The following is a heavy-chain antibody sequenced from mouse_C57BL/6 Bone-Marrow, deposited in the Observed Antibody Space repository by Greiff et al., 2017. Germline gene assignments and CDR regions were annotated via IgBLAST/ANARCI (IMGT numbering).Heavy chain of an antibody. CDR2: IDPENGDT. J-gene: IGHJ4*01. V-gene: IGHV14-4*01. D-gene: IGHD1-1*01. CDR1: GFNIKDDY. Sequence: VTLKESGAELVRPGASVKLSCTASGFNIKDDYMHWVKQRPEQGLEWIGWIDPENGDTEYASKFQGKATITADTSSNTAYLQLSSLTSEDTAVYYCTTDYYGSSLYYAMDYWGQGTSVTVSA. CDR3: TTDYYGSSLYYAMDY.